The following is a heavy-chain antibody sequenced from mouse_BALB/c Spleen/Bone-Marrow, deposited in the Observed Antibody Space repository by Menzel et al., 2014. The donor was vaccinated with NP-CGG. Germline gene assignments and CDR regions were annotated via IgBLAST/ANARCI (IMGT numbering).Heavy chain of an antibody. V-gene: IGHV7-3*02. D-gene: IGHD2-3*01. J-gene: IGHJ1*01. CDR1: GFTFTDYY. Sequence: EVKVVESGGGLVQPGGSLRLSCATSGFTFTDYYMSWVRQPPGKALEWLGFIRNKANGYTTDYSASVKGRFTISRDNSQSILYLRMNTLRAEDSATYYCARDMCDGLRWYFDVWGAGTTVTVSS. CDR2: IRNKANGYTT. CDR3: ARDMCDGLRWYFDV.